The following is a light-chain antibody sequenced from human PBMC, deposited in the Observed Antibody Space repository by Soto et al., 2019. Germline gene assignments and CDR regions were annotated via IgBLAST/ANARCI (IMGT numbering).Light chain of an antibody. J-gene: IGKJ5*01. CDR3: QQSYSTPQIT. CDR1: QGISSY. CDR2: AAS. V-gene: IGKV1-8*01. Sequence: AIRMTPSPSSPSASTGDRVTITCRASQGISSYLAWYQQKPGKAPKLLIYAASTLQSGVPSRFSGSGSGTDFTLTISCLQSEDFATYYCQQSYSTPQITFGQGTRLEIK.